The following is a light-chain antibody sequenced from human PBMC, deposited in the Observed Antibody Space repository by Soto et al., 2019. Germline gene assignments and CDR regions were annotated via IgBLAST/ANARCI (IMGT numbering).Light chain of an antibody. V-gene: IGLV2-14*01. J-gene: IGLJ1*01. CDR2: EVS. CDR1: SSDVGGYKY. CDR3: TSYTSSRTFV. Sequence: QSALTQPASVSGSPGQSITISCTGTSSDVGGYKYVSWYQQYPGKAPKLMIYEVSNRPSGVSNRFSGSQSGNTASLTISGLQADDEAEYYCTSYTSSRTFVFGTGTKLTVL.